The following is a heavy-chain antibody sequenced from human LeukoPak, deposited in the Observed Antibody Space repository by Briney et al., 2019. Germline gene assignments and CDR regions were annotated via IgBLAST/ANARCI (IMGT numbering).Heavy chain of an antibody. CDR3: TRVPTQWLRRYYFDY. J-gene: IGHJ4*02. V-gene: IGHV3-49*04. D-gene: IGHD6-19*01. CDR2: IRSKAYGGTT. Sequence: GGSLRLSYTASGFTFGDYAMSWVRQAPGKGLEWVGFIRSKAYGGTTEYAASVKGRFTISRDDSKSIAYLQMNSLKTEDTAVYYCTRVPTQWLRRYYFDYWGQGTLVTVSS. CDR1: GFTFGDYA.